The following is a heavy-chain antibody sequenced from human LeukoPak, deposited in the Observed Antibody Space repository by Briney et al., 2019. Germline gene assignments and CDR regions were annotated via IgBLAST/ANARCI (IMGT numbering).Heavy chain of an antibody. V-gene: IGHV3-49*04. J-gene: IGHJ4*02. D-gene: IGHD3-10*01. Sequence: PGGSLRLSCAASGFTFDDYGMSWVRQAPGKGLEWVGFIRGKAYGATTEYAASVKGRFTISRDDSKSIAYLQMNSLKTEDTAVYYCTSSFGQLSFFDSWGQGTLVTVSS. CDR3: TSSFGQLSFFDS. CDR2: IRGKAYGATT. CDR1: GFTFDDYG.